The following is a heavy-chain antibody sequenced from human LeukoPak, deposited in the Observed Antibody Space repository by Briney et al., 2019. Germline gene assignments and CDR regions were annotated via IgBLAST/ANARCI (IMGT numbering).Heavy chain of an antibody. CDR1: GFTFSSYE. Sequence: PGGSLRLSCAASGFTFSSYEMNWVRQAPGKGLEGVSDISTSGRTIYYADSVEGRFTISRDNAKNSLYLQMNSLRAEDTAVYYCAELGITMIGGVWGKGTTVTISS. D-gene: IGHD3-10*02. V-gene: IGHV3-48*03. CDR2: ISTSGRTI. J-gene: IGHJ6*04. CDR3: AELGITMIGGV.